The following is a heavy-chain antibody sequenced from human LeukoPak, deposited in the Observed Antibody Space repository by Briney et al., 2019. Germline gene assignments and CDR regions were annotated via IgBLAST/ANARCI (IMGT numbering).Heavy chain of an antibody. Sequence: SETLSLTCTVSGGSISSGGYYRSWIRQPPGKGLEWIGYIYHSGSTYYNPSLKSRVTISVDRSKNQFSLKLSSVTAADTAVYYCARDSQEWEPGHYWGQGTLVTVSS. CDR1: GGSISSGGYY. J-gene: IGHJ4*02. D-gene: IGHD1-26*01. CDR2: IYHSGST. CDR3: ARDSQEWEPGHY. V-gene: IGHV4-30-2*01.